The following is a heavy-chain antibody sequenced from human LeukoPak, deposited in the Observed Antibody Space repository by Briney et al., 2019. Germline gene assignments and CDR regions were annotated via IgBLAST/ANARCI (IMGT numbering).Heavy chain of an antibody. D-gene: IGHD3-10*01. CDR3: ARVQQDTPYYYGSVNYWYFDL. CDR1: GGSISSYY. Sequence: NASETLSLTCTVSGGSISSYYWSWIRQPPGKGLEWIGYIYYSGSTNYNPSLKSRVTISVDTSKNQFSLKLSSVTAADTAVYYCARVQQDTPYYYGSVNYWYFDLWGRGTLVTVSS. J-gene: IGHJ2*01. CDR2: IYYSGST. V-gene: IGHV4-59*01.